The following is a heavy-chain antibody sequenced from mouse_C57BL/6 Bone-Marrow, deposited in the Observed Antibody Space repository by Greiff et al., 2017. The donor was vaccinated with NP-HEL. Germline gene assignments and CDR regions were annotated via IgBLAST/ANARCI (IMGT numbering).Heavy chain of an antibody. CDR2: IHPNSGST. V-gene: IGHV1-64*01. D-gene: IGHD1-1*01. CDR3: ASPDYYGSSLWYFDV. J-gene: IGHJ1*03. Sequence: VQLQQPGAELVKPGASVKLSCKASGYTFTSYWMHWVKQRPGQGLEWIGMIHPNSGSTNYNEKFKSKATLTVAKSSSTAYMQLSSLTSEDSAVYYGASPDYYGSSLWYFDVWGTGTTVTVSS. CDR1: GYTFTSYW.